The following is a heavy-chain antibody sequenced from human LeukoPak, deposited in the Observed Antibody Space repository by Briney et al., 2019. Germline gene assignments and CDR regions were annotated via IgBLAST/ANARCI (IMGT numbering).Heavy chain of an antibody. V-gene: IGHV3-23*01. CDR3: AKRGVVIRVILVGFHKEAYYFDS. J-gene: IGHJ4*02. CDR1: GITLSNYA. D-gene: IGHD3-22*01. Sequence: PGGSLRLSCAVSGITLSNYAMSWVRQAPGKGLEWVAGISGSGGGTHYADSVKGRFTISRDNPKNTLYLKMNNLRDGDTAVYFCAKRGVVIRVILVGFHKEAYYFDSWGQGALVTVSS. CDR2: ISGSGGGT.